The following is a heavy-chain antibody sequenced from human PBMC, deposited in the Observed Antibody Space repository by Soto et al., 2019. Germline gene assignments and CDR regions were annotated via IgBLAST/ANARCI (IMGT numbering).Heavy chain of an antibody. D-gene: IGHD5-12*01. J-gene: IGHJ4*02. CDR1: GVTFNRQD. CDR2: IIPMFGTP. CDR3: EKSEGRDGYSFDY. V-gene: IGHV1-69*13. Sequence: SVKVSCKASGVTFNRQDMRWVRQAPGQGLEWMGGIIPMFGTPHYAEKFQDRVTITADESTGTAYLELSSLTSEDTAVYYCEKSEGRDGYSFDYWGPGTLVTVSS.